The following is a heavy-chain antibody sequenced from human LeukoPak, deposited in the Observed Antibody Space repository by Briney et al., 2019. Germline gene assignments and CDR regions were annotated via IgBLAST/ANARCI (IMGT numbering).Heavy chain of an antibody. CDR3: ARVTGYSIGPDAFDI. D-gene: IGHD3-9*01. V-gene: IGHV1-18*01. J-gene: IGHJ3*02. Sequence: ASVKVSCKXSGYTFTRYGISWVRQAPGQGLEGMGWISAYNGNTNYAQKLQGRVTMTTDTSTSTAYMELRSLRSDDTAVHYCARVTGYSIGPDAFDIWGQGTMVTVSS. CDR1: GYTFTRYG. CDR2: ISAYNGNT.